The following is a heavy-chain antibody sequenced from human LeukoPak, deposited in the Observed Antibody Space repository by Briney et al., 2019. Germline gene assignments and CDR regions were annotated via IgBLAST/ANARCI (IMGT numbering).Heavy chain of an antibody. J-gene: IGHJ4*02. Sequence: SETLALTCTVSGGSISSGGYYWSWIRQHPGKGLEWIGYIYYSGSTYYNPSLKSRVTISVDTSKNQFSLKLSSVTAADTAVYYCARGRGIVVVTQYYFDYWGQGTLVTVSS. CDR1: GGSISSGGYY. CDR2: IYYSGST. V-gene: IGHV4-31*03. D-gene: IGHD3-22*01. CDR3: ARGRGIVVVTQYYFDY.